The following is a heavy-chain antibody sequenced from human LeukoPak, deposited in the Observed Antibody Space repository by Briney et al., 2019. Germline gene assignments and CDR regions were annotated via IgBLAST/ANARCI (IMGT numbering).Heavy chain of an antibody. CDR2: IYHSGST. J-gene: IGHJ4*02. V-gene: IGHV4-38-2*02. CDR3: ARDAQYSGSYYEGNADY. Sequence: SETLSLTCTVSGYSISSGYYWGWIRQPPGKGLEWIGSIYHSGSTYYNPSLKSRVTISVDTSKNQFSLKLSSVTAADTAVYYCARDAQYSGSYYEGNADYWGQGTLVTVSS. D-gene: IGHD1-26*01. CDR1: GYSISSGYY.